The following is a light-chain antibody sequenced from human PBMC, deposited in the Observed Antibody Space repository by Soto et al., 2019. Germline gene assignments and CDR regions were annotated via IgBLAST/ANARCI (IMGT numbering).Light chain of an antibody. J-gene: IGKJ1*01. CDR3: QQYGTSPRGT. CDR2: GAS. V-gene: IGKV3-20*01. CDR1: QSVSSTF. Sequence: DIVWTQSPGTLSLSPGERATLSCRASQSVSSTFFAWYQQKPGQAPRLLMFGASNRATGIPDRFSGSGSGTDFTLTSSRLEPEDFAMYYCQQYGTSPRGTFGQGTKVEFK.